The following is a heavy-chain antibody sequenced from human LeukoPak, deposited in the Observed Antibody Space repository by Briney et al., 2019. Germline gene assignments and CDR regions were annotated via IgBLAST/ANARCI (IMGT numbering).Heavy chain of an antibody. CDR2: IYYSGIT. CDR3: ARLRVTTGFDY. CDR1: DGSITRSSYY. Sequence: NPSETLSLTCTVSDGSITRSSYYCGWIRQTPAEVLDWIGSIYYSGITYYNPSLQGRVTMSVDTSKNQFSLKLNSVTAADTAVYYCARLRVTTGFDYWDQGIPVTVSS. D-gene: IGHD2-21*02. V-gene: IGHV4-39*01. J-gene: IGHJ4*02.